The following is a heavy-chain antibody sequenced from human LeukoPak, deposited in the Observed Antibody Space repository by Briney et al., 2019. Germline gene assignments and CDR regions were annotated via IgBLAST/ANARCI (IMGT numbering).Heavy chain of an antibody. CDR2: ISAYNGNT. CDR1: RYTFTSYG. CDR3: ARASKRQPLTFDS. Sequence: ASLKVSCKASRYTFTSYGISWMRQAPGQGLEWMGWISAYNGNTNYAQKLQGRVTMTRDTSISTAYMELSRLRSDDTAVYYCARASKRQPLTFDSWGQGTLVTVSS. V-gene: IGHV1-18*01. J-gene: IGHJ4*02. D-gene: IGHD6-13*01.